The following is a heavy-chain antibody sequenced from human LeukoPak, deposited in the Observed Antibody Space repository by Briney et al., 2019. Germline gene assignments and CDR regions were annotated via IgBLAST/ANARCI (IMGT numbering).Heavy chain of an antibody. CDR2: IIPIFGTA. V-gene: IGHV1-69*13. D-gene: IGHD5-18*01. CDR3: ASRGYSYGYSFDY. CDR1: GGTFSSYA. J-gene: IGHJ4*02. Sequence: ASVKVSCKASGGTFSSYAISWVRQAPGQGLEWMGGIIPIFGTANYAQKFQGRVTITADESTSTAYMELSSLRSEDTAVYCCASRGYSYGYSFDYWGQGTLVTVSS.